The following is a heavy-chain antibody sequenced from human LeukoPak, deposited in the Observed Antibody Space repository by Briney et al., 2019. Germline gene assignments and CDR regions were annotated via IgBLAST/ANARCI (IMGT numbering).Heavy chain of an antibody. J-gene: IGHJ6*02. CDR3: AKLPYSNYAYYYYGMDV. CDR2: IGGSGGST. D-gene: IGHD4-11*01. Sequence: PGGSLRLSCAASGFTFSSYAMSWVRQAPGKGLEWVSAIGGSGGSTYYADSVKGRFTISRDNSKNTLYLQMNSLRAEDTAVYYCAKLPYSNYAYYYYGMDVWGQGTTVTVSS. CDR1: GFTFSSYA. V-gene: IGHV3-23*01.